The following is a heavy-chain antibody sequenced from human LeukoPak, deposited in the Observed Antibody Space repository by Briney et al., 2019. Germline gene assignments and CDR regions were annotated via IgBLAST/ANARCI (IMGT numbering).Heavy chain of an antibody. D-gene: IGHD4-23*01. Sequence: PGGSLRLSCAASGFSFSTQRMHWVRQAPGKGLVWVSYINIDERITGYADSVKGRFTISRDNAKNTLYLQMNSLKAEDTAVYYCARGWLAETTVVTPYNYWGQGTLVTVSS. CDR1: GFSFSTQR. CDR2: INIDERIT. J-gene: IGHJ4*02. CDR3: ARGWLAETTVVTPYNY. V-gene: IGHV3-74*01.